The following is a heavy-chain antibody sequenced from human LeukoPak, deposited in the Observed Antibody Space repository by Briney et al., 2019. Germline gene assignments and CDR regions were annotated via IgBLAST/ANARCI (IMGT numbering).Heavy chain of an antibody. CDR3: ARDSGGASDFDY. D-gene: IGHD1-26*01. V-gene: IGHV3-21*01. CDR1: GFTFSSYA. J-gene: IGHJ4*02. CDR2: ISTRSYR. Sequence: PGGSLRLSCAASGFTFSSYAMNWVRQAPGKGLEWVSSISTRSYRYYADSVKGRFTISRDNAKNSLSLQMNSLRAEDTAVYYCARDSGGASDFDYWGQGTLVTVSS.